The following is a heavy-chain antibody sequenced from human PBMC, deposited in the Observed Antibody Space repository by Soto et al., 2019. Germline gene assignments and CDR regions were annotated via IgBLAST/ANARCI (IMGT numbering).Heavy chain of an antibody. CDR2: ITSDTTFT. J-gene: IGHJ4*02. CDR3: VRNSSRLDY. CDR1: GFTFNSYS. V-gene: IGHV3-21*01. Sequence: EVQLVETGGGLVKPGGSLRVSCAASGFTFNSYSMAWVRQAPGKGLEWVSSITSDTTFTLYADSVKGRFTMSRDNAKNSLYLQVSSLRVEDTAVYYCVRNSSRLDYWGQGAPVTVSS. D-gene: IGHD2-2*01.